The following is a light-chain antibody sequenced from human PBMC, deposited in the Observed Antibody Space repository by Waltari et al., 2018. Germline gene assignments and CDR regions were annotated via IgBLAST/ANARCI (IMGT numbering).Light chain of an antibody. CDR2: DVS. J-gene: IGKJ1*01. CDR1: VSLLSN. Sequence: VVMTQSPATLSVFPGGRASFPCRTNVSLLSNLAWVQHRPGQPPRLLMYDVSTRTADFPVRFTGSRSGTGDEYFLTISSLQPEDCAVYYCQQYNSWPRTFGQGTKVEI. V-gene: IGKV3-15*01. CDR3: QQYNSWPRT.